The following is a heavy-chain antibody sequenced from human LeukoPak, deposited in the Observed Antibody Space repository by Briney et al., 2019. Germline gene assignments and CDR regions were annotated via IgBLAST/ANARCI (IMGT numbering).Heavy chain of an antibody. CDR1: VYTFTGYY. Sequence: ASVKVSCKAFVYTFTGYYMHWVRQAPGQGLEWMGWINPNSGDTNYAQKFQGRVTMTRDTSISTAYMELSRLRSDDTAVYYCARVRYRLAETYIDYWGQGTLVTVSS. D-gene: IGHD3-16*01. J-gene: IGHJ4*02. V-gene: IGHV1-2*02. CDR3: ARVRYRLAETYIDY. CDR2: INPNSGDT.